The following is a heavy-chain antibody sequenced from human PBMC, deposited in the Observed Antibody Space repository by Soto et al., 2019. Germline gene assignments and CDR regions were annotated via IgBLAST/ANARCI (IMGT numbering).Heavy chain of an antibody. CDR1: GGTFSGHA. J-gene: IGHJ4*02. CDR3: ARGPNWGYRFDS. CDR2: LIPLFGTT. D-gene: IGHD7-27*01. V-gene: IGHV1-69*06. Sequence: QVQLVQSGAEVKKPGSSVKVSCEASGGTFSGHAISWVRQAPGQGPEWMGGLIPLFGTTQHAQNFQSRLTITADKPTSTAYMELTSLQFDDTAIYYCARGPNWGYRFDSWGQGTLVTVSS.